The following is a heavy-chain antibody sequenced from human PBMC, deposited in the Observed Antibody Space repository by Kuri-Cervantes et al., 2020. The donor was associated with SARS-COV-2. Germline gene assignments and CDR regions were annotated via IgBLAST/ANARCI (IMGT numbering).Heavy chain of an antibody. V-gene: IGHV3-23*01. J-gene: IGHJ6*03. CDR2: ISGSGGST. CDR3: ARVAGEGFIYYYYMDV. D-gene: IGHD3-10*01. Sequence: GESLKISCAASGFTFSSYGMHWVRQAPGKGLEWVSAISGSGGSTYYADSVKGRFTISRDNSKNTLYLQMNSLRGEDTAVYYCARVAGEGFIYYYYMDVWGKGTTVTVSS. CDR1: GFTFSSYG.